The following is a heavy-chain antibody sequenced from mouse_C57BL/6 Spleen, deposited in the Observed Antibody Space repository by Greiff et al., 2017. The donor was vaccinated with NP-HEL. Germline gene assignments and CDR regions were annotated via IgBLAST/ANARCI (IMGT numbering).Heavy chain of an antibody. CDR2: IWTGGGT. V-gene: IGHV2-9-1*01. CDR3: ARDGYDEGDYAMDY. J-gene: IGHJ4*01. CDR1: GFSLTSYA. D-gene: IGHD2-2*01. Sequence: VHLVESGPGLVAPSQSLSITCTVSGFSLTSYAISWVRQPPGKGLEWLGVIWTGGGTNYNSALKSRLSISKDNSKSQVFLKMNSLQTDDTARYYCARDGYDEGDYAMDYWGQGTSVTVSS.